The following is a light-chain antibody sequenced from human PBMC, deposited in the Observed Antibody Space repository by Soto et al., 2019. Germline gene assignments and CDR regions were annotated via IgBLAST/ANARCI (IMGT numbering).Light chain of an antibody. V-gene: IGKV3-20*01. Sequence: EIVLTQSPGPLSLSPGERATLSCRASQSVSSSFLAWYQQKPGQAPRLLIYGASNRATGIPDRFSGSGSGTDFPLTISRLEPEDFAVYYCQQYDSSPWTFGQGTKVEIK. CDR2: GAS. CDR3: QQYDSSPWT. CDR1: QSVSSSF. J-gene: IGKJ1*01.